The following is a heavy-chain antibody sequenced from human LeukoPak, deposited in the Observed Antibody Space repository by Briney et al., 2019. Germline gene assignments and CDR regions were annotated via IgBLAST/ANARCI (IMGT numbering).Heavy chain of an antibody. J-gene: IGHJ4*02. CDR1: GITFTSAW. V-gene: IGHV3-15*01. CDR3: TTDGGIAIRPLFDF. CDR2: IKSKNDGGAT. D-gene: IGHD6-13*01. Sequence: GGSLRPSCAASGITFTSAWMGWVRQAPGKGLEWVGRIKSKNDGGATDYAAPVRGRFTISTDDSKITSYLQMNNLKIEDTAVYYCTTDGGIAIRPLFDFWGQGTPFTLSS.